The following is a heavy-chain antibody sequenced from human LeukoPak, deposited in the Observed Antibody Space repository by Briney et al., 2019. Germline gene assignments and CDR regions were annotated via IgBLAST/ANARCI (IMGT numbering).Heavy chain of an antibody. CDR3: ARDGLLGMYDSSGYGDY. J-gene: IGHJ4*02. V-gene: IGHV4-61*01. CDR1: GGSITTSSFY. CDR2: MYYSGIT. D-gene: IGHD3-22*01. Sequence: PSETLSLTCNVSGGSITTSSFYWGWIRQPPGKGLEWIGYMYYSGITNYNPSLKSRVTISADTSKNQFSLRLTSVRSDDTAVYYCARDGLLGMYDSSGYGDYWGQGTLVTVSS.